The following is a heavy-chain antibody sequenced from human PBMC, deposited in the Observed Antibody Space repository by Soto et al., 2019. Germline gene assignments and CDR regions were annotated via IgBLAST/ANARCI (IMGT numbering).Heavy chain of an antibody. V-gene: IGHV3-23*01. CDR1: GFTFSSYA. Sequence: EVQLLESGGGLVQPGGSLRLSCAASGFTFSSYAMSWVRQAPGKGLEWVSAISGSGGSTYYADSVKGRFTISRDNSKNTVYLQMNSLRAEDTAVYYCAKDGSIAAAGPDAFDIWGQGTMVTVSS. CDR2: ISGSGGST. J-gene: IGHJ3*02. CDR3: AKDGSIAAAGPDAFDI. D-gene: IGHD6-13*01.